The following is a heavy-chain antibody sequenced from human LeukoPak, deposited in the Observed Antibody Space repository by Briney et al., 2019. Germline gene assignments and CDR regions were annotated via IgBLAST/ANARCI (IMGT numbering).Heavy chain of an antibody. CDR3: QSRYLEWLLEY. Sequence: SETLSLTCTVSGGSVSSGSYYWSWIRQPPGKGLEWIGYIYYSGSTNYNPSLKSRVTISVDTSKNQFSLRLSSVTAADTAVYYCQSRYLEWLLEYWGQGTLVTVSS. V-gene: IGHV4-61*01. D-gene: IGHD3-3*01. J-gene: IGHJ4*02. CDR1: GGSVSSGSYY. CDR2: IYYSGST.